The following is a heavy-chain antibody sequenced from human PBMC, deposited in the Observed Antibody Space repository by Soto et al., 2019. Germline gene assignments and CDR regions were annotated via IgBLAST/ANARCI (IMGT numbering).Heavy chain of an antibody. J-gene: IGHJ4*02. CDR3: ARLSVTVAGGGGDY. V-gene: IGHV4-39*01. CDR1: GGSISTSRYY. Sequence: SETLSLTCTVSGGSISTSRYYWGWVRQPPGKGLEWIGSIFYTGSTYYNPSLRSRVTISVDTCTNQFSLKLSSVTAADTAVHYGARLSVTVAGGGGDYWGQGTLVTVSS. CDR2: IFYTGST. D-gene: IGHD6-19*01.